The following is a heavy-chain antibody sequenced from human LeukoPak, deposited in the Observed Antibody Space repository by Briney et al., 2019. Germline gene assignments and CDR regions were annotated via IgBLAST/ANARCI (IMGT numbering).Heavy chain of an antibody. CDR1: GFTFSSYW. CDR3: ARDCDSGSYEGSWFDP. J-gene: IGHJ5*02. CDR2: IKQDGSEE. V-gene: IGHV3-7*01. Sequence: PGGSLRLSCAASGFTFSSYWMSWVRQAPGKGLEWVANIKQDGSEEYYVDSVEGRFTISRDNAKNSLYLQMNSLRAEDTAVYYCARDCDSGSYEGSWFDPWGQGTLVTVSS. D-gene: IGHD3-10*01.